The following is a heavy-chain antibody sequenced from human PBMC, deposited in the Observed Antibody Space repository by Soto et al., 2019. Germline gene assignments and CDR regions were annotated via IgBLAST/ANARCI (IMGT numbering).Heavy chain of an antibody. CDR1: GGYSSSYD. CDR2: IYYSGST. V-gene: IGHV4-59*01. J-gene: IGHJ5*02. CDR3: ARSPDILTVYP. Sequence: SETKCVSWTVSGGYSSSYDGSWIRKQTGKGLEWIGYIYYSGSTNYNPSLKSRVTISVDTSKNQFSLKLSSVTAADTAVYYCARSPDILTVYPWGQGTLVTVSS. D-gene: IGHD3-9*01.